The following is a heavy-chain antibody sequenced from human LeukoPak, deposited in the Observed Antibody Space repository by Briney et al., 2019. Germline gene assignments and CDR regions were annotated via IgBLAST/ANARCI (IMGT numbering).Heavy chain of an antibody. D-gene: IGHD3-3*01. CDR3: ARDKEWSLYDS. CDR1: GGTFSSYA. Sequence: GASVKVSCKASGGTFSSYAISWVRQAPGQGLEWMGGIIPMFGTTNYAQKFQGGVTITTDESTSTAYMKLSSLRSEDTAVYYCARDKEWSLYDSWGQGTLVTVSS. CDR2: IIPMFGTT. J-gene: IGHJ4*02. V-gene: IGHV1-69*05.